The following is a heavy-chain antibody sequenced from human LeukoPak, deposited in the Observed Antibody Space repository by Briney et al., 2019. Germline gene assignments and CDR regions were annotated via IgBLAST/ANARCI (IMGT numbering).Heavy chain of an antibody. Sequence: GGSLRLSCAASGFTFSEYGMHWVRQAPGKGLEGVSYISFSSGTIYSADSLQGRFTTSRDNAQNSLYLQMNSLRVEDTAVYYCARPTGKWSDYMNVWGKGTTVTVSS. CDR3: ARPTGKWSDYMNV. CDR1: GFTFSEYG. V-gene: IGHV3-48*04. J-gene: IGHJ6*03. D-gene: IGHD2-8*01. CDR2: ISFSSGTI.